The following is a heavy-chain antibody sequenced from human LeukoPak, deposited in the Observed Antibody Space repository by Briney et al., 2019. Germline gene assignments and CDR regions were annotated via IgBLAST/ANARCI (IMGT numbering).Heavy chain of an antibody. CDR3: ARISSNDYHGDFDY. CDR2: INPNSGGT. CDR1: GYTFTGYY. Sequence: ASVKVSCKASGYTFTGYYMHWVRQAPGQGLEWMGWINPNSGGTNYAQKFQGRVTMTRDTSTSTVYMELSSLRSEDTAVYYCARISSNDYHGDFDYWGQGTLVTVSS. J-gene: IGHJ4*02. V-gene: IGHV1-2*02. D-gene: IGHD4-11*01.